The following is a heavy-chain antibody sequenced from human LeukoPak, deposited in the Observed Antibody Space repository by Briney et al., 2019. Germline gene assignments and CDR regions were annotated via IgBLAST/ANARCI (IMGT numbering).Heavy chain of an antibody. CDR3: ARGLTGESGSYLTWFDP. D-gene: IGHD1-26*01. J-gene: IGHJ5*02. V-gene: IGHV4-34*01. CDR2: INHSGST. CDR1: GGSFSGYY. Sequence: SEPLSLTCAVYGGSFSGYYWSWIRQPPGKGLEWIGEINHSGSTNYNPSLKSRVTISVDTSKNQFSLKLSSVTAADTAVYYCARGLTGESGSYLTWFDPWGQGTMDTVSS.